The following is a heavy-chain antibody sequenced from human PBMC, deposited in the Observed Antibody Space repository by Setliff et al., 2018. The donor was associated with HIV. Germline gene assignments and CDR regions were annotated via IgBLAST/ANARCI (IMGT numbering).Heavy chain of an antibody. V-gene: IGHV1-69*10. CDR3: ARGMDYYDTSGYYQYYFDY. Sequence: SVKVSCKASRSTFNSHTINWVRQAPGQGLDWMGGIIPILGVANYAQRFQGKVTITADKSTSTAYMELTSLRSDDTAVYYCARGMDYYDTSGYYQYYFDYWGQGTLVTVSS. CDR1: RSTFNSHT. J-gene: IGHJ4*02. D-gene: IGHD3-22*01. CDR2: IIPILGVA.